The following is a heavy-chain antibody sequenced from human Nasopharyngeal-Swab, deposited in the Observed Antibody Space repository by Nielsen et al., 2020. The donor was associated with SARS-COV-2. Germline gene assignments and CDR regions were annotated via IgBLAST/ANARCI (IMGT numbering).Heavy chain of an antibody. CDR2: IYAGDTT. J-gene: IGHJ3*02. Sequence: GGSLRLSCAASGFAVSTNFLTWVRQAPGRGLEWVSVIYAGDTTHYADSVKGCFAISRDDSKNTLYLQMNSLRAEDTALYFCARVGGATVPLSTFDIWGPGTMVTVSS. CDR1: GFAVSTNF. V-gene: IGHV3-53*01. CDR3: ARVGGATVPLSTFDI. D-gene: IGHD1-26*01.